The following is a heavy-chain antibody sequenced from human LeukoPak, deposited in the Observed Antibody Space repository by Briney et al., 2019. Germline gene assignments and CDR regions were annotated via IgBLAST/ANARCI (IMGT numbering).Heavy chain of an antibody. J-gene: IGHJ6*02. CDR3: ARVPVTTSSPDYYYYYGMDV. Sequence: PSETLSLTCAVYGGSFSGYYWSWIRQHPGKGLEWIGYIYYSGSTYYNPSLKSRVTISVDTSKNQFSLKLSSVTAADTAVYYCARVPVTTSSPDYYYYYGMDVWGQGTTVTVSS. CDR2: IYYSGST. D-gene: IGHD4-11*01. V-gene: IGHV4-31*11. CDR1: GGSFSGYY.